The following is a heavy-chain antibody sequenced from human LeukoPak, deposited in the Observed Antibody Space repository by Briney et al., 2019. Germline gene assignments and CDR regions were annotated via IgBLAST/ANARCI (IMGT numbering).Heavy chain of an antibody. CDR2: INPNSGGT. CDR3: VMITFGGVIVMPY. J-gene: IGHJ4*02. CDR1: GYTFTGYY. D-gene: IGHD3-16*02. Sequence: ASVKVSCKASGYTFTGYYKHWVRQAPGQGLEWMGWINPNSGGTNYAQKFQGRVTMTRDTSISTAYMELSRLRSDDTAVYYCVMITFGGVIVMPYWGQGTLVTVSS. V-gene: IGHV1-2*02.